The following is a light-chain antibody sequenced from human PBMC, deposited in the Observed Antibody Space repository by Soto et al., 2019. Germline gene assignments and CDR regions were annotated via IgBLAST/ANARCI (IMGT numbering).Light chain of an antibody. J-gene: IGKJ1*01. V-gene: IGKV1-39*01. CDR1: RSISNY. CDR2: AAS. CDR3: QQSYSTLWT. Sequence: DIQMTQSPSSLSASVGDRVTITCRASRSISNYLNWYQQKPGKAPNLLISAASSLQSGVPSRFSSSGSGTDFTLTISSLQPEDFATYYCQQSYSTLWTFGQGTKVEIK.